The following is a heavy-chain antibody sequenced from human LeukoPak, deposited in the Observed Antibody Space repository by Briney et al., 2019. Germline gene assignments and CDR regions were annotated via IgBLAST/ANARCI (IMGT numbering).Heavy chain of an antibody. J-gene: IGHJ4*02. CDR1: GYTFTGYY. V-gene: IGHV1-2*06. Sequence: ASVNVSCTASGYTFTGYYMHWVRQAPGQGLEWRGRINPNSCGTNYARKFQGSVTMTRATSISTAYMELSRLRSDDTAVYYWARGRDLYYDSSNYYYFDSWGQGTLVTVSS. D-gene: IGHD3-22*01. CDR3: ARGRDLYYDSSNYYYFDS. CDR2: INPNSCGT.